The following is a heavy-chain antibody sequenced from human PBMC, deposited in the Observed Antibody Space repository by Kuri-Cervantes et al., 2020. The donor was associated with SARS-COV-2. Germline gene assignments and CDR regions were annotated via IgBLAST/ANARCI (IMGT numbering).Heavy chain of an antibody. CDR1: GFTFSHYG. D-gene: IGHD6-13*01. Sequence: GGSLRLSCAASGFTFSHYGMHWVRQAPGQGLEWVSVISYDAYNKYHADSLKGRFTISRDSSKSTLYLQMNSLRTDDTAVYYCAKMWGSGAIAAAGYHYWGQGTLVTVSS. J-gene: IGHJ4*02. V-gene: IGHV3-30*18. CDR3: AKMWGSGAIAAAGYHY. CDR2: ISYDAYNK.